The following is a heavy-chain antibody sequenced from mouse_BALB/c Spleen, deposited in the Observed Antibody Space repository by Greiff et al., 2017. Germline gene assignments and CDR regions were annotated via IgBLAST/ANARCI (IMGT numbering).Heavy chain of an antibody. V-gene: IGHV1-80*01. Sequence: QVQLQQSGAELVRPGSSVKISCKASGYAFSSYWMNWVKQRPGQGLEWIGQIYPGDGDTNYNGKFKGKATLTADKSSSTAYMQLSSLTSEDSAVYFCARGISGFLAYWGQGTLVTVSA. J-gene: IGHJ3*01. CDR1: GYAFSSYW. CDR2: IYPGDGDT. CDR3: ARGISGFLAY. D-gene: IGHD3-1*01.